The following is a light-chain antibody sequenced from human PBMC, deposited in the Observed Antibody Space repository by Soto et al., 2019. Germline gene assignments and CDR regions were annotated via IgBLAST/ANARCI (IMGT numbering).Light chain of an antibody. J-gene: IGKJ1*01. V-gene: IGKV3-15*01. CDR3: QQYNNWPPLT. CDR2: GAS. Sequence: EIVMTQSPATLSVSPGERATLSCRASQSVSSNLAWYQQKPGQAPRLLIYGASTRATGIPDRFSGSGSGTEFTLTIGSLQSEDFAVYYCQQYNNWPPLTFGQGTKVEIK. CDR1: QSVSSN.